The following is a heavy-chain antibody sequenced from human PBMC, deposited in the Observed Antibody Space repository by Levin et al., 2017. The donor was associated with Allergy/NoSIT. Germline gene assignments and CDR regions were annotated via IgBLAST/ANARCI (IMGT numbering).Heavy chain of an antibody. CDR1: GFSLSGYS. J-gene: IGHJ5*02. CDR3: ARAQGLA. CDR2: ISGSGTYI. Sequence: GGSLRLSCVASGFSLSGYSMNWVRQAPGKGLEWVSTISGSGTYINYVDSVKGRFAISRDDAKNSVYLQMNSLRDEDTAVYYCARAQGLAWGQGGLVTVSS. V-gene: IGHV3-21*04.